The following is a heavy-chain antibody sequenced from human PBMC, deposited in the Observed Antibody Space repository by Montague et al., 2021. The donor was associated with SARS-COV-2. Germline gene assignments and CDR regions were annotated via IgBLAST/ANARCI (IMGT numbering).Heavy chain of an antibody. J-gene: IGHJ4*02. D-gene: IGHD5-12*01. Sequence: SETLSLTCAVYGASSSNYYQSWIRQSPGKGLEWVGEINHSGYTDYNPSLESRLTISLDSSKKQFSLKMTSVTAADTAIYYCASAPRYSFGFWAYWGQGTLVSVSS. V-gene: IGHV4-34*01. CDR3: ASAPRYSFGFWAY. CDR2: INHSGYT. CDR1: GASSSNYY.